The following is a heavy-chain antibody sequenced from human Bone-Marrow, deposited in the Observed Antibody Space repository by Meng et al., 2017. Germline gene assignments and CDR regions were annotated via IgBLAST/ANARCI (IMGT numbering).Heavy chain of an antibody. J-gene: IGHJ6*02. V-gene: IGHV3-7*01. CDR3: ARDRGIVGAAGGGMDV. D-gene: IGHD1-26*01. Sequence: GGSLRLSCAASGFTFSSDWMSWVRQAPGKGLEWVANIKQDASEKYYVDSVKGRLTISRENAKNSLYLQMNRLRGEDTAVYDCARDRGIVGAAGGGMDVWGQGTTVTVSS. CDR2: IKQDASEK. CDR1: GFTFSSDW.